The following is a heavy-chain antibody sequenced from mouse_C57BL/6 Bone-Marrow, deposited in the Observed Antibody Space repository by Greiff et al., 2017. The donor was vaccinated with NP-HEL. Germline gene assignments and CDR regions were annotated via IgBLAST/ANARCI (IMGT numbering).Heavy chain of an antibody. V-gene: IGHV6-6*01. CDR3: TRRTLYYDYDEAMDY. J-gene: IGHJ4*01. D-gene: IGHD2-4*01. Sequence: EVQLQQSGGGLVQPGGSMKLSCAASGFTFSDAWMDWVRQSPEKGLEWVAEIRNKANNHATYYAESVKGRFTISRDDSKSSVYLQMNSLRAEDTGIYYCTRRTLYYDYDEAMDYWGQGTSVTVSS. CDR2: IRNKANNHAT. CDR1: GFTFSDAW.